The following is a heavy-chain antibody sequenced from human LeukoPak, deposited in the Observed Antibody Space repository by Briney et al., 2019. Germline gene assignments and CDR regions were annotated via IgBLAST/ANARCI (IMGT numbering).Heavy chain of an antibody. V-gene: IGHV4-34*01. CDR2: INHSGST. CDR1: GGSFSGYY. Sequence: SATLSLTCAVYGGSFSGYYWSWIRQPPGKGLEWIGEINHSGSTNYNPSLRSRVTISVDTSKNQFSLKLSSVTAADTAVYYCARARDDSRYYYYYMDVWGKGTTVTVSS. CDR3: ARARDDSRYYYYYMDV. J-gene: IGHJ6*03. D-gene: IGHD3-3*01.